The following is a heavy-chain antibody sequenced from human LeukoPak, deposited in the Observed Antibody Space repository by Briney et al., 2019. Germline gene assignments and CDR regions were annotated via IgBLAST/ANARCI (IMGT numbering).Heavy chain of an antibody. CDR1: GYSFSSQW. Sequence: GESLKISCEGSGYSFSSQWIGWVRQMPGKGLEWMGIIYPGDSDTRYSPAFQGQVTISAANSISNAYLQWSIMKASDTAMYYCARRAYSSSWENWFDPWGQGTLVTVSS. CDR3: ARRAYSSSWENWFDP. CDR2: IYPGDSDT. J-gene: IGHJ5*02. V-gene: IGHV5-51*03. D-gene: IGHD6-13*01.